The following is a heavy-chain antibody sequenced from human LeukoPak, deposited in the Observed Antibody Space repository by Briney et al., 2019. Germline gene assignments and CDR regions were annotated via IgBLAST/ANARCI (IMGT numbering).Heavy chain of an antibody. Sequence: GRGWIGETNHRRSTNYNPSLKSRVTISVDTSKNQFSLKLSSVTAADTAVYYCASTIAVAGTFDYWGQGTLVTVSS. D-gene: IGHD6-19*01. J-gene: IGHJ4*02. CDR2: TNHRRST. V-gene: IGHV4-34*01. CDR3: ASTIAVAGTFDY.